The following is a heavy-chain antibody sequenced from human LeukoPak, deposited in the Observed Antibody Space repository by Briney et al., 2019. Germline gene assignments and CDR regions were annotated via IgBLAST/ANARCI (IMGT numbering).Heavy chain of an antibody. D-gene: IGHD3-9*01. CDR1: GGSISNYF. J-gene: IGHJ4*02. CDR3: ARDGFDAGVNQGSLF. Sequence: SETLSLTCSVSGGSISNYFWSWIRQPPGKGLECIGFIYYSETTNYNPFFKSRVTISVDTSKNQFSLKLNSVTAADTAMYYCARDGFDAGVNQGSLFWGQGTLVTVSS. CDR2: IYYSETT. V-gene: IGHV4-59*01.